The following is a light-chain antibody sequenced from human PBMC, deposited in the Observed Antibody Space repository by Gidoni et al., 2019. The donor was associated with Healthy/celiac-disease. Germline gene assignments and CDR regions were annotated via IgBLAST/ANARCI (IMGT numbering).Light chain of an antibody. CDR2: AAS. Sequence: AIRITQSPSSLSASTGDRVTITCRASQGISSYLAWYQQKPETQAPKLLIYAASTLQSGVPSRFSGSGSGTDFTLTISCLQSEDFATYYCQQYYSYPPITFGQGTRLEIK. J-gene: IGKJ5*01. CDR1: QGISSY. CDR3: QQYYSYPPIT. V-gene: IGKV1-8*01.